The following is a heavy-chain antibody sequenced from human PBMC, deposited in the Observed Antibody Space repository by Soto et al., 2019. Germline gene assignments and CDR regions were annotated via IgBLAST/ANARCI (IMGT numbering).Heavy chain of an antibody. Sequence: SETLSLTCTVSGGSISSYYWSWTRQPPGKGLEWIGYIYYSGSTNYNPSLKSRVTISVDTSKNQFSLKLSSVTAADTAVYYCARDGSGSYSSLYYYYYYGMDVWGQGTTVTVSS. V-gene: IGHV4-59*01. CDR2: IYYSGST. D-gene: IGHD3-10*01. CDR1: GGSISSYY. J-gene: IGHJ6*02. CDR3: ARDGSGSYSSLYYYYYYGMDV.